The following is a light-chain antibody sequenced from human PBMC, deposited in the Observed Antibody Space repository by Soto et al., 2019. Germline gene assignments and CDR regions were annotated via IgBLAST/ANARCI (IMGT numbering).Light chain of an antibody. J-gene: IGLJ2*01. Sequence: QSVLTQPPSVSGARGQRVTISCTGTSSNIGAGYDVHWYQHLPGTAPKVLIYGNSNRPSGVPDRFSGSKSGTSASLAITGLRAEDEAHYYCQSYDSSLSGYVVFGGGTQLTVL. V-gene: IGLV1-40*01. CDR1: SSNIGAGYD. CDR3: QSYDSSLSGYVV. CDR2: GNS.